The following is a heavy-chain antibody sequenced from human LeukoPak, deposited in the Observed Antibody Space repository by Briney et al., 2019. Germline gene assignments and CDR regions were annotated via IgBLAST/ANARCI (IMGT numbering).Heavy chain of an antibody. CDR2: INHSGST. Sequence: PSETLSLTCAVYGGSFRGYYWSWIRQPLGKGLEWIGEINHSGSTNYNPSLKSRVTISVDTSKNQFSLKLSSVTAADTAVYYCAKDADPYSSGWGVFDYWGQGTLVTVSS. V-gene: IGHV4-34*01. CDR1: GGSFRGYY. CDR3: AKDADPYSSGWGVFDY. D-gene: IGHD6-19*01. J-gene: IGHJ4*02.